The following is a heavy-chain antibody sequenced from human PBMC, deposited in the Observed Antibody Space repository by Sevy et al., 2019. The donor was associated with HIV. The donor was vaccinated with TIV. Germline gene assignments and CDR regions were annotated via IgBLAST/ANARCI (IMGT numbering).Heavy chain of an antibody. CDR3: ARGSAVLRFHFDY. CDR1: GFTFSSYW. Sequence: GGSLRLSCAASGFTFSSYWMSWVRQAPGKGLEWVTNIKKDGSEKYYVDSVKGRLTISRDNAKNSLYLQMNSLRAEDTAVYYCARGSAVLRFHFDYWGQGTLVTVSS. V-gene: IGHV3-7*01. D-gene: IGHD6-6*01. J-gene: IGHJ4*02. CDR2: IKKDGSEK.